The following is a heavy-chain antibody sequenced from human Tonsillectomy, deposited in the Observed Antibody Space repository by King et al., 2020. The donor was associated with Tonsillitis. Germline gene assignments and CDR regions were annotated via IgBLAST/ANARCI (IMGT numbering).Heavy chain of an antibody. D-gene: IGHD2-2*01. Sequence: QLVESGGGVVQPGGSLRLSCAASGFTFSSYGMHWVRQAPGKGLEWVAFIRYDGSNKYYADSVKGRFTISRDNSKNTLYLQMNSLRAEDTAVYYCANDVGCSSTSGYYFDYWGQGTLVTVSS. CDR2: IRYDGSNK. CDR1: GFTFSSYG. V-gene: IGHV3-30*02. CDR3: ANDVGCSSTSGYYFDY. J-gene: IGHJ4*02.